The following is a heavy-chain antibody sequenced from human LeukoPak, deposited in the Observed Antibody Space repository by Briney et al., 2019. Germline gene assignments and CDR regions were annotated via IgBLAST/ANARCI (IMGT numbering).Heavy chain of an antibody. V-gene: IGHV4-59*01. D-gene: IGHD3-16*01. CDR1: GASISDYY. Sequence: SETLSLTCAVSGASISDYYWGWIRQPPGKGLEWIGYIHYNGRTNSNPSLKSRVTMSVDTSKNHFSLKLSSVTAADTAMYYCAKYDSFVFDIWGQGTMVTVSS. J-gene: IGHJ3*02. CDR3: AKYDSFVFDI. CDR2: IHYNGRT.